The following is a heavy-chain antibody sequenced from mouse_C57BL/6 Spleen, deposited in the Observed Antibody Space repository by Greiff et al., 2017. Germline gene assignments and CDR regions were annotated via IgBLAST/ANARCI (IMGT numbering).Heavy chain of an antibody. CDR2: INPNYGTT. CDR1: GYSFTDYN. Sequence: VQLQQSGPELVKPGASVKISCKASGYSFTDYNMNWVKQSTGKSLEWIGVINPNYGTTSYNQKFKGKATLTVDKSSSTAYMQLSSLTSEDSAVYCCARGYSNSYFAYWGQGTTLTVSA. D-gene: IGHD2-5*01. V-gene: IGHV1-39*01. J-gene: IGHJ2*01. CDR3: ARGYSNSYFAY.